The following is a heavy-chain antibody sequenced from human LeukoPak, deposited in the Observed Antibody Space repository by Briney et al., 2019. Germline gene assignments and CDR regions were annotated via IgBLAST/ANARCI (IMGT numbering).Heavy chain of an antibody. V-gene: IGHV4-59*01. Sequence: SETLSLTCTVSGGSISSYYWSWIRQPPGKGLEWIGYTYYSGSTNYNPSLKSRVTISVDTSKNQFSLKLSSVTAADTAVYYCARESDSSGYFGYFQHWGQGTLVTVSS. J-gene: IGHJ1*01. CDR2: TYYSGST. CDR1: GGSISSYY. D-gene: IGHD3-22*01. CDR3: ARESDSSGYFGYFQH.